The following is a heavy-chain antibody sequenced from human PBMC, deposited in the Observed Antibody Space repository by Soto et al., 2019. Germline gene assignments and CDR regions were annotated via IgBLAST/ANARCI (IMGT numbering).Heavy chain of an antibody. J-gene: IGHJ4*02. V-gene: IGHV4-59*12. CDR3: ARLRYFDWVAFDY. Sequence: SETLSLTCTVSGGSIXGYYWSWIRQPPGKGLEWIGYIYYSGSTYYNPSLKSRVTISVDRSKNQFSLKLSSVTAADTAVYYCARLRYFDWVAFDYWGQGTLVTVSS. CDR1: GGSIXGYY. CDR2: IYYSGST. D-gene: IGHD3-9*01.